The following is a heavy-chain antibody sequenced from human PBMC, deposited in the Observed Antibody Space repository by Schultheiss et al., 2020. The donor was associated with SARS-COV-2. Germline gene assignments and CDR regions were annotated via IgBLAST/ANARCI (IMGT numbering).Heavy chain of an antibody. D-gene: IGHD1-26*01. Sequence: ASVKVSCKASGYTFTSYYMHWVRQAPGQGLEWMGWINPNSGGTNYAQKFQGRVTMTRDTSISTAYMELSRLRSDDTAVYYCARAGLIVGADYYYYGMDVWGQGTTVTVSS. CDR2: INPNSGGT. V-gene: IGHV1-2*02. CDR1: GYTFTSYY. J-gene: IGHJ6*02. CDR3: ARAGLIVGADYYYYGMDV.